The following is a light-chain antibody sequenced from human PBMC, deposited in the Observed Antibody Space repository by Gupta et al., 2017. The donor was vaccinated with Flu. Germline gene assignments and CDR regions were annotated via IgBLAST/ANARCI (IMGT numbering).Light chain of an antibody. Sequence: DIQLTQSPSTLSASVGDRVTITCRASQSIGNWLAWYQQKPGKAPKLLIYKASNLASGVLSRFSGGGSGTEFSLTISSLQPDDFATYHCQQYYTDSRTFGPGTMVEI. J-gene: IGKJ1*01. CDR2: KAS. V-gene: IGKV1-5*03. CDR3: QQYYTDSRT. CDR1: QSIGNW.